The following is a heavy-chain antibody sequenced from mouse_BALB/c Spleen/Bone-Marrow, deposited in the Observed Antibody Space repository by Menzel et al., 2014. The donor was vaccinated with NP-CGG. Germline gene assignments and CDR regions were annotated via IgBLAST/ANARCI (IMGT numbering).Heavy chain of an antibody. J-gene: IGHJ4*01. V-gene: IGHV2-6-4*01. CDR2: IWGGGGT. Sequence: QVQLKQSGPGLVAPSHNLSITCTVSGFSLSRYNIHWIRQPPGKGLEWLGVIWGGGGTDHNSALKSRLRISKDNSKSXIFLKINSLQIDDTAMYYCARKDGGYYVMDYWGQGTSVTVSS. D-gene: IGHD2-3*01. CDR1: GFSLSRYN. CDR3: ARKDGGYYVMDY.